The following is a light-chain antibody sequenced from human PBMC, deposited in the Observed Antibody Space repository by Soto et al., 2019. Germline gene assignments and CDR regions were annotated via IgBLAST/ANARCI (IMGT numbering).Light chain of an antibody. CDR1: QDISNY. J-gene: IGKJ3*01. CDR3: QQYDNPLFT. Sequence: DIQMTQSPSSLSASVGDRVTITCQASQDISNYLNWYQQKPGKAPKLLIYDASNLETGVPSRFSGSGSGTDFTLTISSLQPEDIATYYCQQYDNPLFTFGPGTKVDIK. CDR2: DAS. V-gene: IGKV1-33*01.